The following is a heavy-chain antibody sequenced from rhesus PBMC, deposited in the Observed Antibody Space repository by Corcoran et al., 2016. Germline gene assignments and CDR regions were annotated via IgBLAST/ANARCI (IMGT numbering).Heavy chain of an antibody. J-gene: IGHJ4*01. CDR1: GDSVSSSNW. V-gene: IGHV4-65*01. D-gene: IGHD5-42*01. CDR2: ISGSSGST. CDR3: ARDSGYSGYKVYFDY. Sequence: QVQLQESGPGLVKPSETLSLTCAVSGDSVSSSNWWSWIRQPPGKGLEWIGYISGSSGSTYYHPSLKSRVTISTDTSKNQFSLRLSSVTAADTAVYYCARDSGYSGYKVYFDYWGQGVLVTVSS.